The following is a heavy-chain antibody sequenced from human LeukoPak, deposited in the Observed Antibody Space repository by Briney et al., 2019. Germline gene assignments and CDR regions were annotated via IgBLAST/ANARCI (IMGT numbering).Heavy chain of an antibody. V-gene: IGHV4-59*01. D-gene: IGHD6-19*01. CDR3: ARVYGRQWLDY. J-gene: IGHJ4*02. Sequence: SETLSLTCTVSGGSISSYYWSWIRQPPGKGLEWIGYIYYSGSTNYNPSLKSRVTISVDTSKNQFSLKLSSVTAADTAVYYCARVYGRQWLDYWGQGTLVTVSS. CDR1: GGSISSYY. CDR2: IYYSGST.